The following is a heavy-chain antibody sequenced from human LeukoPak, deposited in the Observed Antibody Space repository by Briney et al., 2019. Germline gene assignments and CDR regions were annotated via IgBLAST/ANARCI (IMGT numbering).Heavy chain of an antibody. Sequence: GGSLRLSCVESGFIFANYGIHWVRQAPGKGLEWVTFIGYDGKKKFYADSVKGRITISRDNSKNTVYLEMSSLRPDDTAFYYCAKEGTLELFDHWGQGTLLTVSS. CDR3: AKEGTLELFDH. D-gene: IGHD1-26*01. J-gene: IGHJ4*02. CDR2: IGYDGKKK. CDR1: GFIFANYG. V-gene: IGHV3-30*02.